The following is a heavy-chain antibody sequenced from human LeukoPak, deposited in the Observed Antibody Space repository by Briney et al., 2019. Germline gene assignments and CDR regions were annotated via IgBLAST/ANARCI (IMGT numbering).Heavy chain of an antibody. Sequence: KPSETLSLTCAVSGYSISSGYYWGWIRQPPGKGLEWIGSIYHSGSTYYNPSLKSRVTISVDTSKNQFSLKLSFVTAADTAVYYCAALGYCSSTSCYGRGFDYWGQGTLVTVSS. CDR2: IYHSGST. CDR1: GYSISSGYY. D-gene: IGHD2-2*01. V-gene: IGHV4-38-2*01. CDR3: AALGYCSSTSCYGRGFDY. J-gene: IGHJ4*02.